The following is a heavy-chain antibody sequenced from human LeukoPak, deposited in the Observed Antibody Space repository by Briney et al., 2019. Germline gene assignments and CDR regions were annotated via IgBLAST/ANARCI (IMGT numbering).Heavy chain of an antibody. CDR3: ASWCLLQRQYFQR. Sequence: SETLSLTCTVSGDSISSRSYYWGWVRQPPGKGLEWIGSIYYSGSTFCNPSLKSRDIISVDTSKKQFSLKPNSATAADTAVYYCASWCLLQRQYFQRWGQGTLVTVSS. CDR2: IYYSGST. D-gene: IGHD2-8*01. V-gene: IGHV4-39*01. CDR1: GDSISSRSYY. J-gene: IGHJ1*01.